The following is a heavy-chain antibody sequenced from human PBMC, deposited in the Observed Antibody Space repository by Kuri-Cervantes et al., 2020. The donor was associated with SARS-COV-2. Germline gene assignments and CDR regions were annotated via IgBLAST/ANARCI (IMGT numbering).Heavy chain of an antibody. D-gene: IGHD5-12*01. CDR2: ISGSGGST. CDR3: AREGRGYAYFDY. J-gene: IGHJ4*02. CDR1: GFTFSSYS. V-gene: IGHV3-23*01. Sequence: GESLKISCAASGFTFSSYSMNWVRQAPGRGLEWVSAISGSGGSTYYADSVEGRFTISRDNSKNTLYLQTNSLRAEDTAVYYCAREGRGYAYFDYWGQGTLVTVSS.